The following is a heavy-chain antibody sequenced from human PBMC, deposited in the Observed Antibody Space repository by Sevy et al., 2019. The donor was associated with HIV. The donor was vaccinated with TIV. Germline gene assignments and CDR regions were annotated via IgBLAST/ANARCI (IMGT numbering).Heavy chain of an antibody. CDR2: ISGSRTYI. D-gene: IGHD6-19*01. Sequence: GGSLRLSCATSGFTFNSYSMNWVRQAPGKGLEWVSSISGSRTYIYYADSVKGRCTISRDNAKNSLHLQMNNLRAEDTAVYYCARGHPGIAVTVPNWFDPWCQGTLVTVSS. CDR1: GFTFNSYS. CDR3: ARGHPGIAVTVPNWFDP. J-gene: IGHJ5*02. V-gene: IGHV3-21*01.